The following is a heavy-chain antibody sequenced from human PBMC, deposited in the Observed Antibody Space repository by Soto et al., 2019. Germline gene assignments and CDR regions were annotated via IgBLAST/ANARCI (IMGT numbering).Heavy chain of an antibody. D-gene: IGHD3-3*02. CDR1: GASISRYY. V-gene: IGHV4-59*08. CDR2: MYYSGNA. Sequence: SETLSLTCTVSGASISRYYWSWIRQSPGKGLEWIGYMYYSGNANYNPSLRSRITISVDTSKNQFSLKLSSVTAADTAVYYCASPKIAFYNWFDPWGQGTLVTVSS. CDR3: ASPKIAFYNWFDP. J-gene: IGHJ5*02.